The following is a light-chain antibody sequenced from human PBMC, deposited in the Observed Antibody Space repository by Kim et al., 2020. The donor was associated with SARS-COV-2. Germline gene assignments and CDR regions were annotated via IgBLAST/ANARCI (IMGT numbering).Light chain of an antibody. CDR1: NIGGKS. Sequence: APGKEATNVCGGTNIGGKSVQWYRQKPGQAPVLVIYYDSGRPSGIPERFSGSSSGNTATLTISRVEAGDEADYYCQVWDSSSDHYIFGSGTKVTVL. V-gene: IGLV3-21*04. CDR2: YDS. CDR3: QVWDSSSDHYI. J-gene: IGLJ1*01.